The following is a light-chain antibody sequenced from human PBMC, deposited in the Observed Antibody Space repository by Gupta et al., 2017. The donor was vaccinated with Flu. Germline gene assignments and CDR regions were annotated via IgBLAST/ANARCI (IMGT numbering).Light chain of an antibody. J-gene: IGKJ2*01. CDR2: GAS. Sequence: YGRASQSVSSYLAWYQHKPGQAPRLLIYGASTRATGIPARFSGSGSGTDFTLTISSLQSEDFAVYYCQQYNNWPYTFGQGTKLEIK. CDR1: QSVSSY. V-gene: IGKV3-15*01. CDR3: QQYNNWPYT.